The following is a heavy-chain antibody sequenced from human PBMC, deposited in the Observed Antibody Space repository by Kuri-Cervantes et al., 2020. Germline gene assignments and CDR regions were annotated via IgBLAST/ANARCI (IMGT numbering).Heavy chain of an antibody. J-gene: IGHJ6*03. D-gene: IGHD1-7*01. V-gene: IGHV1-2*02. CDR1: GDNFKSYY. CDR2: ITPHSGGT. Sequence: ASVKVSCKASGDNFKSYYVHWVRQAPGQGLEWMGWITPHSGGTNYAQKFQSRVAMTWDTSTSTVHMELSRLRSDDTAVYYCAREGGLRITRTTYYYSYMDVWGKGTTVTVSS. CDR3: AREGGLRITRTTYYYSYMDV.